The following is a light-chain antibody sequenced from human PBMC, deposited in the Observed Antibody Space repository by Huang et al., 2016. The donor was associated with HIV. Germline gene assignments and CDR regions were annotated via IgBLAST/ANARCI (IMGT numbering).Light chain of an antibody. Sequence: ETVMTPSPATLAVSPGDTATLSCRASQSVSSNLAWYQQKPGQAPRLLIYGSSTRATDIPARFSGSGSGTEFTLTISSLQSEDFAVYYCQQYNNWPPWTFGQGTQVEIK. CDR1: QSVSSN. V-gene: IGKV3-15*01. CDR2: GSS. CDR3: QQYNNWPPWT. J-gene: IGKJ1*01.